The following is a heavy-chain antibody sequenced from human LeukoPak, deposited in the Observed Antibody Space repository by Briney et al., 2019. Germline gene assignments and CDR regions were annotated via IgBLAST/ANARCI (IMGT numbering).Heavy chain of an antibody. J-gene: IGHJ4*02. Sequence: GGSRRLSCAASGFTFSSYSMNWVRQAPGKGMEWVSSISSSSSYIYYADSVKGRFTISRDNAKNSLYLQMNSLRAEDTAVYYCARGTAVGATPLFDYWGQGTLVTVSS. CDR3: ARGTAVGATPLFDY. D-gene: IGHD1-26*01. V-gene: IGHV3-21*01. CDR1: GFTFSSYS. CDR2: ISSSSSYI.